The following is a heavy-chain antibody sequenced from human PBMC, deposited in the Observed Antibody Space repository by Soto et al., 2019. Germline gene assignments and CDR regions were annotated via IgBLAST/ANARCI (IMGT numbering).Heavy chain of an antibody. Sequence: SETLSLTCAVSVGSISSSNWWSWVRQPPGKGLEWIGEIYHSGSTNYNPSLKSRVTISVDKSKNQFSLKLSSVTAADTAVYYCARAFDCSGGSCEPRFDYWGQGTLVTVSS. J-gene: IGHJ4*02. CDR3: ARAFDCSGGSCEPRFDY. D-gene: IGHD2-15*01. CDR1: VGSISSSNW. CDR2: IYHSGST. V-gene: IGHV4-4*02.